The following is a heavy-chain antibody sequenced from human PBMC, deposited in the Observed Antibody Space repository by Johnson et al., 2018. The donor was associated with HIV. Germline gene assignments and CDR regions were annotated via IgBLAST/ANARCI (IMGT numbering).Heavy chain of an antibody. CDR3: ARLGIAAARGAFDI. CDR1: GFTFSSYG. CDR2: ISYDGSNK. J-gene: IGHJ3*02. V-gene: IGHV3-30*03. D-gene: IGHD6-13*01. Sequence: QVQLVESGGRVVRPGGSLRLSCAASGFTFSSYGMHWVRQAPGTGLEWVAVISYDGSNKYYADSVKGRFTISRDNSKNTLYLQMNSLRAEDTAVYYCARLGIAAARGAFDIWGQGTMVTVSS.